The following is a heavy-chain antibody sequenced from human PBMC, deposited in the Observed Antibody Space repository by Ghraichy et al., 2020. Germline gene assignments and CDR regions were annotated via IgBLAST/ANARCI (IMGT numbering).Heavy chain of an antibody. CDR1: GGTFSTHA. J-gene: IGHJ4*02. V-gene: IGHV1-69*10. Sequence: SVKDSCKASGGTFSTHAISWVRQAPGQGLEWMGGIIPFFGLANYAQKFQGRVTITADKSTSTGYMELSSLRSEDTAVYYCAVLRDSSGYYLPLGHWGQGTLVAVSS. CDR2: IIPFFGLA. CDR3: AVLRDSSGYYLPLGH. D-gene: IGHD3-3*01.